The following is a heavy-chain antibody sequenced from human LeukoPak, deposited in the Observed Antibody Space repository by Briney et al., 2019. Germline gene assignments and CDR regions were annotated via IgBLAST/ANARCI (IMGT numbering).Heavy chain of an antibody. CDR1: GFTFSSYN. V-gene: IGHV3-21*01. D-gene: IGHD1-26*01. Sequence: PGESLRLSCAASGFTFSSYNMNWVPQAPGKGLEWVSSISGRSTYIYYADSVRGRVTISRDNAKNSLFLHINSLRAQNTAVYYCAREVGATDDYWGQGTLVTVSS. J-gene: IGHJ4*02. CDR2: ISGRSTYI. CDR3: AREVGATDDY.